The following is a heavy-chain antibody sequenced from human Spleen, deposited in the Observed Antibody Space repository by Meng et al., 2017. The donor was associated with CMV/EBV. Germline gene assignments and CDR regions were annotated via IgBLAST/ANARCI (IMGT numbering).Heavy chain of an antibody. V-gene: IGHV3-30*02. Sequence: GESLKISCAASGFTFSSCGMHWVRQAPGKGLEWVAFIRFDGSNEYYADSVKGRFTISRDNSKNTLYLQMNSLRPEDTAVYYCARDGDVLTGYLPDYWGQGTLVTVSS. CDR2: IRFDGSNE. CDR1: GFTFSSCG. D-gene: IGHD3-9*01. J-gene: IGHJ4*02. CDR3: ARDGDVLTGYLPDY.